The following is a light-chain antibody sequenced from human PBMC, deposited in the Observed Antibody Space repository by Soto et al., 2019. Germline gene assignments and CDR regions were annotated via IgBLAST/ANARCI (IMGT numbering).Light chain of an antibody. CDR1: QGISSY. J-gene: IGKJ1*01. Sequence: IQFTQSPSFVSASVGDRVTITCRASQGISSYLAWYQQRPGKAPKLLIYKASSLESGVPSRFSGSGSGTEFTLTISSLQPDDFATYYCQQYNSYSEAFGQGTKVDIK. CDR3: QQYNSYSEA. V-gene: IGKV1-5*03. CDR2: KAS.